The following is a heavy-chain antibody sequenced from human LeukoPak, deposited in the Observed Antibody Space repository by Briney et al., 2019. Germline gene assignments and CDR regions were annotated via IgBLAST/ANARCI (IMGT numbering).Heavy chain of an antibody. J-gene: IGHJ5*02. CDR2: IYYSGST. V-gene: IGHV4-59*12. Sequence: SETLSLTCTVSGGSISSYYLRWIRQPPGKGLEWIGYIYYSGSTSYNPYLKSRVAISVDTCKNQFSLKLSSVTAADTAVYYCARGYYDSSGYHNWFDPWGQGTLVTVSS. CDR3: ARGYYDSSGYHNWFDP. D-gene: IGHD3-22*01. CDR1: GGSISSYY.